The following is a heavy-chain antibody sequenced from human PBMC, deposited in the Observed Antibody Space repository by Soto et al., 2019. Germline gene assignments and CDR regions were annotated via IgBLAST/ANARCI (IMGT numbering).Heavy chain of an antibody. V-gene: IGHV3-23*01. CDR1: GFTFSSYA. CDR2: ISGSGGST. D-gene: IGHD2-2*01. CDR3: AKWGGRYCSSTSCYYFDY. J-gene: IGHJ4*02. Sequence: EVQLLESGGGLVQPGGSLRLSCAASGFTFSSYAMSWVRQAPGKGLEWVSAISGSGGSTYYADSVKGRFTISRDNSKNTLYLQMNSLRAEETAVYYCAKWGGRYCSSTSCYYFDYWGQGTLVTVSS.